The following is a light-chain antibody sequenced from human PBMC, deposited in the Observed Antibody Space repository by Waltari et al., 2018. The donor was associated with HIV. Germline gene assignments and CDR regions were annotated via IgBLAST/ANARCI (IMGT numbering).Light chain of an antibody. CDR3: QVWDSSTAVI. CDR1: NLGDKY. CDR2: PDI. V-gene: IGLV3-1*01. J-gene: IGLJ2*01. Sequence: SYELTQPPSVSVSPGQTASITCSGDNLGDKYTSWYQQKPGQSPVLVIYPDIKRSSGIPGRFSGYNSGNSATLTISGTQTMEEADYYCQVWDSSTAVIFGGGTKLTGL.